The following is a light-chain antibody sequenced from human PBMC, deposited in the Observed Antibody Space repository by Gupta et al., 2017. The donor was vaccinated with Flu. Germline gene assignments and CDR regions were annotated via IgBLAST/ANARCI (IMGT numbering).Light chain of an antibody. CDR1: QDISDY. Sequence: SSLSASVGDRVTITCQASQDISDYVNWYQQKPGKAPKLLIYDASNLETGVPSRFSGNRSGTDFTFTISSRQPEDIATYYCQQYDNLPPLTFGGGTKVEIK. J-gene: IGKJ4*01. CDR2: DAS. V-gene: IGKV1-33*01. CDR3: QQYDNLPPLT.